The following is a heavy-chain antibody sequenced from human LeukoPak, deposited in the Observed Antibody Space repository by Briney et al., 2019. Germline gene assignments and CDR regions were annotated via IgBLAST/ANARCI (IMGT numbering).Heavy chain of an antibody. V-gene: IGHV3-15*01. CDR2: IKSKTDGGTT. CDR1: GFTFSNAW. J-gene: IGHJ4*02. CDR3: TTDLTYYYDSSGYVY. D-gene: IGHD3-22*01. Sequence: PGGSLRLSCAASGFTFSNAWMSWVRQAPGKGLEWVGRIKSKTDGGTTDYAAPVKGRFTISRDDSKNTLYLQMNSLKTEDTAVYYCTTDLTYYYDSSGYVYWGQGTLVTVSS.